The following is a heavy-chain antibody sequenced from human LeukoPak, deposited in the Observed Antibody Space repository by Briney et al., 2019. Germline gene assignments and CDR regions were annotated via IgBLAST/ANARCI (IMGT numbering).Heavy chain of an antibody. CDR1: GGSISSNTYY. Sequence: SETLSLTCTVSGGSISSNTYYWGWIRQPPGKGLEWIGSIYYSGSTYYNPSLKSRVTISVDTSKNQFSLKLSSVTAADTAVYYCARLSFDYDSSGYIYWGQGTLVTVSS. J-gene: IGHJ4*02. V-gene: IGHV4-39*01. D-gene: IGHD3-22*01. CDR2: IYYSGST. CDR3: ARLSFDYDSSGYIY.